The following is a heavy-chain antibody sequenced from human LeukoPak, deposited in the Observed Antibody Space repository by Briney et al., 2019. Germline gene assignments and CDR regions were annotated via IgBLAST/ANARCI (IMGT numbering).Heavy chain of an antibody. CDR3: ARGYCSSTSCYDAFDI. D-gene: IGHD2-2*01. V-gene: IGHV1-2*02. CDR1: GYTFTGYY. Sequence: GASVKVSCEASGYTFTGYYMHWVRQAPGQGLEWMGWINPNSGGTNYAQKFQGRVTMTRDTSISTAYMELSRLRSDDTAVYYCARGYCSSTSCYDAFDIWGQGTMVTVSS. J-gene: IGHJ3*02. CDR2: INPNSGGT.